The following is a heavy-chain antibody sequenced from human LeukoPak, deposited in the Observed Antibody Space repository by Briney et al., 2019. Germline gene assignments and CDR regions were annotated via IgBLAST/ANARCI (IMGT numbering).Heavy chain of an antibody. CDR3: AREGSNWDPFDY. CDR1: GGSISSYY. CDR2: IYYSGST. D-gene: IGHD6-13*01. J-gene: IGHJ4*02. V-gene: IGHV4-59*01. Sequence: SETLSLTCTVSGGSISSYYWSWIRQPPGKGLEWIGYIYYSGSTNYNPSLKSRVTISVDTSKNQFSLQLSSVTAADTAVYYCAREGSNWDPFDYWGQGTLVTVSS.